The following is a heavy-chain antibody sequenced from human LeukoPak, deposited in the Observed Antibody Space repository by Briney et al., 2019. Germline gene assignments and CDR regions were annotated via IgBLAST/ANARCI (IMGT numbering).Heavy chain of an antibody. V-gene: IGHV3-74*01. D-gene: IGHD1-26*01. CDR1: GFTFSSYW. CDR3: ARTGSYQTAPFDY. Sequence: QPGGSLRLSCAASGFTFSSYWMHWVRHAPGKGLVWVSRINSDGSSTSYADSVKGRFTISRDNAKNTLYLQMNSLRAEDTAVYYCARTGSYQTAPFDYWGQGTLVTVSS. CDR2: INSDGSST. J-gene: IGHJ4*02.